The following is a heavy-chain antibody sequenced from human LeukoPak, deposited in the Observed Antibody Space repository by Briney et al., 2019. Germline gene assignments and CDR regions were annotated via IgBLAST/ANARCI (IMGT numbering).Heavy chain of an antibody. V-gene: IGHV4-34*01. D-gene: IGHD1-26*01. Sequence: SETLSLTCAVYGGSFSGYYFTWIRQPPGKGLEWIGEINHSGRTNYSPSLKSRVTISIDTSKNHFSLKLRSVTAADTAVYYCAREVGATLYYWGQGTLVTVSS. CDR2: INHSGRT. CDR1: GGSFSGYY. J-gene: IGHJ4*02. CDR3: AREVGATLYY.